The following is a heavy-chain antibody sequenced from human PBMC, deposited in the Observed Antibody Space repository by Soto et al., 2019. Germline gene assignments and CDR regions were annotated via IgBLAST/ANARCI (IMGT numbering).Heavy chain of an antibody. CDR1: GYTFTNYG. CDR3: AVAYCGGDCWAGFDY. Sequence: ASVKVSCKASGYTFTNYGISWVRQAPGQGLEWMGWISAYNGNTDYAQKLQGRVTMTTDTSTSTAYMELRSLRSDDTAVYYCAVAYCGGDCWAGFDYWGQGTQVTVSS. CDR2: ISAYNGNT. J-gene: IGHJ4*02. D-gene: IGHD2-21*01. V-gene: IGHV1-18*01.